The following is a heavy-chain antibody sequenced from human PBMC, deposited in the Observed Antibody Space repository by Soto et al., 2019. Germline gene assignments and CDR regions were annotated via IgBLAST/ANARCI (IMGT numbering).Heavy chain of an antibody. CDR3: AKVTGYCSSSSCRRDYYYYYGMGV. CDR1: GFTFSNYG. D-gene: IGHD2-2*01. J-gene: IGHJ6*01. CDR2: ISYDGGEK. V-gene: IGHV3-30*18. Sequence: PGGSLRLSFAASGFTFSNYGMHWGLQAPGKELEWVAVISYDGGEKYHEDPVKGRFSISRDNSKNTLYLQMNSLRAEDTAVYYCAKVTGYCSSSSCRRDYYYYYGMGVWGQGTTVTVSS.